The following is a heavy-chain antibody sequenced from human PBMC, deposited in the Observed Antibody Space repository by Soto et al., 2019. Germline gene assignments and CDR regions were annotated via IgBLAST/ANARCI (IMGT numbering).Heavy chain of an antibody. J-gene: IGHJ6*03. V-gene: IGHV1-18*01. D-gene: IGHD5-12*01. Sequence: QVQLVQSGAEVKKPGASVKVSCKASGYTFTSYGISWVRQAPGQGLEWMGWISAYNGNTNYAQKLQGRVTMTTDTSTSTAYMELRSLRSDDTAVYYCARDDLTYSGYDPFYYYYMDVWGKGTTVTVSS. CDR2: ISAYNGNT. CDR1: GYTFTSYG. CDR3: ARDDLTYSGYDPFYYYYMDV.